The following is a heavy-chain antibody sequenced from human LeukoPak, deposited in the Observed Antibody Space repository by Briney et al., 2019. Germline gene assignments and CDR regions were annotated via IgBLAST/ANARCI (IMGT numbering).Heavy chain of an antibody. CDR2: ISAYNGNT. Sequence: ASVKVSCKASGYTFTSYGISWVRQAPGQGLEWMGWISAYNGNTNYAQKLQGRVTMTTDTSTSTAYMELSSLRSEDTAMYYCARVEQQLPYYYYMDVWGKGTTVTISS. J-gene: IGHJ6*03. D-gene: IGHD6-13*01. V-gene: IGHV1-18*01. CDR1: GYTFTSYG. CDR3: ARVEQQLPYYYYMDV.